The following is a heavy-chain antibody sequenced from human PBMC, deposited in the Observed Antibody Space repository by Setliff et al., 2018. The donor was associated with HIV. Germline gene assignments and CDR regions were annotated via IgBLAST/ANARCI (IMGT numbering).Heavy chain of an antibody. Sequence: ASVKVSCKASGYTFTSYGISWVRQAPGQGLEWMGWISAYNGNTNYAQKLQGRVTMTTDTSTSTVYTELSGLRSEDSAVYYCMRAFDQDFQHWGQGTVVTVSS. CDR2: ISAYNGNT. J-gene: IGHJ1*01. CDR1: GYTFTSYG. D-gene: IGHD3-9*01. V-gene: IGHV1-18*01. CDR3: MRAFDQDFQH.